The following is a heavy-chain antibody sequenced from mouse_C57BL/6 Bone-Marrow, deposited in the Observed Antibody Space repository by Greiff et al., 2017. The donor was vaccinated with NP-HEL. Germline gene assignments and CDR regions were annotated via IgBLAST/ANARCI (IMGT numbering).Heavy chain of an antibody. V-gene: IGHV1-26*01. J-gene: IGHJ3*01. CDR2: INPNNGGT. D-gene: IGHD1-1*01. Sequence: EVQLQQSGPELVKPGASVKISCKASGYTFTDYYMNWVKQSHGKSLEWIGDINPNNGGTSYNQKFKGKATLTVDKSSSTAYMELRSLTSEDSAVYYCARSGPLFYYGSSSIAYWGQGTLVTVSA. CDR3: ARSGPLFYYGSSSIAY. CDR1: GYTFTDYY.